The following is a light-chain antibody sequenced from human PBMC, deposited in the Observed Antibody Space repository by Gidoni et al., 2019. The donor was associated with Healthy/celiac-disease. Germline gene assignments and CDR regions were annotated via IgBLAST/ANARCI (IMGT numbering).Light chain of an antibody. CDR1: QSISSW. V-gene: IGKV1-5*03. Sequence: DIQMTQSPSTLSASVGDRVTITCRASQSISSWLAWYQQTTGKAPKPLIYKASSLESGVPSRFSGSGSGTEFTLTISSLQHDDFATYYCQQYNFAITFGQGTRLEIK. CDR3: QQYNFAIT. CDR2: KAS. J-gene: IGKJ5*01.